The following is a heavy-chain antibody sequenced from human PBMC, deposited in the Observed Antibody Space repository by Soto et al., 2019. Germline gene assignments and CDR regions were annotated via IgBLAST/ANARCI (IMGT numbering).Heavy chain of an antibody. CDR1: GYTFTSYD. Sequence: ASVKVSCKASGYTFTSYDINWVRQATGQGLEWMGWMNPNSGNTGYVKKFQGRVTMTRDTSMSTAYMELSSLRSEDTAVYYCARDFTTVTIELGYYYGMDVWGQGTTFTVSS. V-gene: IGHV1-8*01. CDR2: MNPNSGNT. D-gene: IGHD4-4*01. J-gene: IGHJ6*01. CDR3: ARDFTTVTIELGYYYGMDV.